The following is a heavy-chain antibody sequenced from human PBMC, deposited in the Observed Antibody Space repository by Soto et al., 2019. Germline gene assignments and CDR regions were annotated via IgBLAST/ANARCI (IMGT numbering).Heavy chain of an antibody. CDR2: IYYSGSA. V-gene: IGHV4-39*01. CDR3: ARQFDF. J-gene: IGHJ4*02. CDR1: GGSFSSSSYY. Sequence: QLQMEESGPGLVKPSETLSLTCTVSGGSFSSSSYYWGWIRQPPGKGLEWIGSIYYSGSADYDPSPKSRVTISVDTSKNQFSLKLNSVTAADTAVYYCARQFDFWGQGILVTVSS.